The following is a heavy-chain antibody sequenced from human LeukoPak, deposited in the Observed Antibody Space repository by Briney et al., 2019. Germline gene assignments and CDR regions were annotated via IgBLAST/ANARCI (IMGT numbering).Heavy chain of an antibody. CDR2: IYYSGST. CDR1: GGSISSGGYY. D-gene: IGHD5-12*01. CDR3: ARGEEYSGDDVSWFDP. Sequence: SETLSLTCTVSGGSISSGGYYWNWIRQYPRKGLEWIGYIYYSGSTYYNPSLKSRVTISVDTSKNQFSLKLSSVTAADTAVYYCARGEEYSGDDVSWFDPWGQGTLVTVSS. J-gene: IGHJ5*02. V-gene: IGHV4-31*03.